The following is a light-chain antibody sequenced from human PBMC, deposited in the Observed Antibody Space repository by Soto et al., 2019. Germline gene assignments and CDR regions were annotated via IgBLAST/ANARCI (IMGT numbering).Light chain of an antibody. CDR1: QSVSNNY. J-gene: IGKJ1*01. V-gene: IGKV3-20*01. CDR3: QQYNSYSWT. CDR2: DAS. Sequence: EIVLTQSPGTLSLSPGERATLSCRASQSVSNNYLAWYQQKPGQAPRLLIYDASNRATGIPARFSGSGSGTEFTLTISSLQPDDFATYYCQQYNSYSWTFGQGTKVDIK.